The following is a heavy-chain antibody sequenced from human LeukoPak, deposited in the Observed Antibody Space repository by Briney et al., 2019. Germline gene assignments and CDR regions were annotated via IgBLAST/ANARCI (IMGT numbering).Heavy chain of an antibody. CDR3: AKLGITMIGGV. CDR1: GLTFNNYE. D-gene: IGHD3-10*02. V-gene: IGHV3-48*03. Sequence: PGGSLRLSCVASGLTFNNYEMNWVRQAPGKGLEWVSYISSSGSTIYYADSVKGRFTISRDNAKNSLYLQMNSLRAEDTAVYYCAKLGITMIGGVWGKGTTVTISS. J-gene: IGHJ6*04. CDR2: ISSSGSTI.